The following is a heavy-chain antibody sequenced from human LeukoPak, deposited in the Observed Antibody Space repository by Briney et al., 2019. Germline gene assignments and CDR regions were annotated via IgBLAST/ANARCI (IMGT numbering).Heavy chain of an antibody. CDR3: AKASSGWSLMGD. J-gene: IGHJ4*02. D-gene: IGHD6-19*01. CDR1: GFTFSSYG. V-gene: IGHV3-30*18. CDR2: ISYDGSNK. Sequence: GGSLRLSCAASGFTFSSYGMHWVRQAPGKGLEWVAVISYDGSNKYYADSVKGRFTISRDNSKNMLYLQMNSLRAEDTAVYYCAKASSGWSLMGDWGQGTLVT.